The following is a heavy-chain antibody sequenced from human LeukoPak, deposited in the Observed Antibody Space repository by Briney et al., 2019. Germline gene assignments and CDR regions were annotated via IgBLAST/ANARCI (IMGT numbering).Heavy chain of an antibody. D-gene: IGHD3-16*01. Sequence: SETLSLTCAVYGGSFSGYYWSWIRRPPGKGLEWIGEINHSGSTNYNPSLKSRVTISVDTSKNHFSLKLSSVTAADTAVYYCARLISSRDYWGQGTLVTVSS. CDR3: ARLISSRDY. V-gene: IGHV4-34*01. J-gene: IGHJ4*02. CDR2: INHSGST. CDR1: GGSFSGYY.